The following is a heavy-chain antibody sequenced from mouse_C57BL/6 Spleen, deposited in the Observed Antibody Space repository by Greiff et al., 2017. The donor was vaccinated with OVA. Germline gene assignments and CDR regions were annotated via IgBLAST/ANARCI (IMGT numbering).Heavy chain of an antibody. V-gene: IGHV1-69*01. D-gene: IGHD4-1*01. Sequence: VQLQQPGAELVMPGASVKLSCKASGYTFTSYWMHWVKQRPGQGLEWIGEIDPSDSYTNYNQKFKGKSTLTVDKSSSTAYMQLSSLTSEDSAVYYCARSGTEDYFDYWGQGTTLTVSS. CDR2: IDPSDSYT. CDR1: GYTFTSYW. CDR3: ARSGTEDYFDY. J-gene: IGHJ2*01.